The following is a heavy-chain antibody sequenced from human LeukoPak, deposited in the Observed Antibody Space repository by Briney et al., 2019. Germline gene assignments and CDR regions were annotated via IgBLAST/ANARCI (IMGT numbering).Heavy chain of an antibody. J-gene: IGHJ4*02. CDR1: GFTFSSYE. Sequence: PGGSLRLSCAASGFTFSSYEMNWVRQAPGKGLEWVSYISSSGSTIYYADSVKGRFTISRDNAKNSLYLQMNSLRAEDTAVYYCARSGGVVVPAAMLVWWGQGTLVTASS. CDR2: ISSSGSTI. V-gene: IGHV3-48*03. D-gene: IGHD2-2*01. CDR3: ARSGGVVVPAAMLVW.